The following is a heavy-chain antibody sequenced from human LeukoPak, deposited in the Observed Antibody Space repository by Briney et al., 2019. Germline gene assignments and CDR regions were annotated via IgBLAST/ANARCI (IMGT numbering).Heavy chain of an antibody. V-gene: IGHV3-23*01. Sequence: GGSLRLSCAASGFTFSSYDMSWVRQAPGKGLEWVSTISGSGGSSYYADSVRGRFTISRDNSKNTLYLQMNSLKAEDTAVCYCAKAVQGYSYDYWGQGTLVTVSS. D-gene: IGHD5-18*01. J-gene: IGHJ4*02. CDR3: AKAVQGYSYDY. CDR1: GFTFSSYD. CDR2: ISGSGGSS.